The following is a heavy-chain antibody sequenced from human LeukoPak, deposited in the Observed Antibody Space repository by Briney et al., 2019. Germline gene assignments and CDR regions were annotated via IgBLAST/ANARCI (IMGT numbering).Heavy chain of an antibody. Sequence: SQTLSLTCTVSGGSISSGSYYWSWIRQPAGKGLEWIGRIYTSGSTNYNPSLKSRVTISVDTSKNQFSLKLSSVTAADTAVYYCARTVVPANWFDPWGQGTLVTVSS. CDR2: IYTSGST. CDR1: GGSISSGSYY. D-gene: IGHD2-2*01. V-gene: IGHV4-61*02. CDR3: ARTVVPANWFDP. J-gene: IGHJ5*02.